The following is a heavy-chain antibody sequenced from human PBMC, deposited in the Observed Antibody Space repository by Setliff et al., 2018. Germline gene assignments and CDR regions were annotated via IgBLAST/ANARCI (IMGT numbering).Heavy chain of an antibody. CDR1: GGSISSMSYY. J-gene: IGHJ4*01. Sequence: TLSLTCTVSGGSISSMSYYWGWIRQPPGKGLEWIGSIYHSGSSYYNSSLRSRVTISVDTSKNQFSLILRSVTAADTAVYYCRFWSGYYKNDYWGQGTLVTVSS. V-gene: IGHV4-39*07. CDR3: RFWSGYYKNDY. D-gene: IGHD3-3*01. CDR2: IYHSGSS.